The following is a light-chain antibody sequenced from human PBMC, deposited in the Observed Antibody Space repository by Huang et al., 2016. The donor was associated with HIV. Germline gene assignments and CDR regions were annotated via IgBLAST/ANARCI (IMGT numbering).Light chain of an antibody. CDR1: QSLLHSNGYKY. CDR2: LGS. J-gene: IGKJ3*01. V-gene: IGKV2-28*01. CDR3: MQTLQTPFFS. Sequence: DIVMTQFPLYLPVTPGEPASIACRASQSLLHSNGYKYLDWYLQKPGQSPQLLLDLGSNRASGVPERFSGSGSDAEVTLTISSVEAEDVGVYYCMQTLQTPFFSFGPGTIVDI.